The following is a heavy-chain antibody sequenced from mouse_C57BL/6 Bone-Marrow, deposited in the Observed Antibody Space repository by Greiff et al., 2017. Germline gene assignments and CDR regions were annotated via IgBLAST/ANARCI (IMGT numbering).Heavy chain of an antibody. Sequence: LQESGAELVRPGTSVKMSCKASGYTFTNYWIGWAKQRPGHGLEWIGDIYPGGGYTNYNEKFKGKATLTADKSSSTAYMQFSSLTSEDSAIYYCARCQGFFDYWGQGTTLTVSS. D-gene: IGHD6-1*01. CDR2: IYPGGGYT. CDR3: ARCQGFFDY. J-gene: IGHJ2*01. CDR1: GYTFTNYW. V-gene: IGHV1-63*01.